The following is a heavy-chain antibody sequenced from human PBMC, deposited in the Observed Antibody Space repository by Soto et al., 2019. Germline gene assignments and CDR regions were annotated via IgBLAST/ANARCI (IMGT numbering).Heavy chain of an antibody. D-gene: IGHD5-12*01. CDR1: GFTFRDHA. CDR3: ARALFPDVDIYAMDV. V-gene: IGHV3-33*01. CDR2: IWNDGSNK. Sequence: QVQLVESGGGVVQPGRSLRLSCAASGFTFRDHAMHWVRQAPGKGREWLAIIWNDGSNKFYAGSVQGRFTISRDNSTNTVYLQINTLSAEDTAVYYCARALFPDVDIYAMDVW. J-gene: IGHJ6*01.